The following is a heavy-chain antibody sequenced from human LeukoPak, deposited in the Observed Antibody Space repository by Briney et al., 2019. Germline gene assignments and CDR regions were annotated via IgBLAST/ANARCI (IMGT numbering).Heavy chain of an antibody. V-gene: IGHV1-2*02. D-gene: IGHD3-16*01. Sequence: ASVKVSCKASGYTFTGYYMHWVRQAPGQGLEWMGWINPNSGGTNYAQKFQGRVTMTRDTSTSTAYMELSRLRSDDTAVYYCATGMITFGGVIPWGQGTLVTVSS. CDR3: ATGMITFGGVIP. CDR2: INPNSGGT. CDR1: GYTFTGYY. J-gene: IGHJ5*02.